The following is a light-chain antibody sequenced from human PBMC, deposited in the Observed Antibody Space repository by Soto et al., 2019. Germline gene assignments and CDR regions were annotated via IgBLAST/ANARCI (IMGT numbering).Light chain of an antibody. CDR2: LNSDGSH. V-gene: IGLV4-69*01. J-gene: IGLJ2*01. CDR3: QTWDTGIRVV. CDR1: SGHSSYA. Sequence: QSVLTQSPSASASLGASVKLTCTLNSGHSSYAIAWHQQQPEKGPRYLMKLNSDGSHSKGDGIPDRFAGSSSGSERYLTISSLQSEDEADYYCQTWDTGIRVVFGGGTKLTGL.